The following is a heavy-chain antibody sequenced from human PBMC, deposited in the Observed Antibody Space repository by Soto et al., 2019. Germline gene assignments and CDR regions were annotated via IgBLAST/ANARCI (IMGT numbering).Heavy chain of an antibody. CDR1: GGSISGGGYS. D-gene: IGHD3-9*01. J-gene: IGHJ6*02. CDR2: IYRSGST. V-gene: IGHV4-30-2*01. Sequence: SETLSLTYAVSGGSISGGGYSWSWIRQPPGKGLEWIGYIYRSGSTYYNPSLKSRVTISVDRSKNQFSLKLSSVTAADTAVYYCARASRDDILTGYHYGMDVWGQGTTVTVSS. CDR3: ARASRDDILTGYHYGMDV.